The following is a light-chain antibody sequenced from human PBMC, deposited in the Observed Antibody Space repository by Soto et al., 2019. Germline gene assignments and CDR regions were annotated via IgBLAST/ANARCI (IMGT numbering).Light chain of an antibody. CDR2: QTS. CDR1: QYINTR. CDR3: HQHQSWPRT. J-gene: IGKJ1*01. Sequence: EIVLTQSPATLSSFPGDRVTLSCRASQYINTRLAWYQHRPGQAPRLLIYQTSIRSPGTPARFSASGSGTDFTLTISDVQPEDFALYYCHQHQSWPRTFGQGTKVDI. V-gene: IGKV3-11*01.